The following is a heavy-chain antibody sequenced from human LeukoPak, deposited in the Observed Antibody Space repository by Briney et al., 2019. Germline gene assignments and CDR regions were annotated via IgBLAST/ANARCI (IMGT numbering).Heavy chain of an antibody. CDR3: ARGDCGGSCYSEKYFDY. V-gene: IGHV4-39*07. CDR1: GGSISSGDYY. Sequence: PSETLSLTCTVSGGSISSGDYYWSWIRQPPGKGLEWIGEINHSGSTNHNASLKSRVTISVDTSKNQFSLKLSSVTAADTAVYYCARGDCGGSCYSEKYFDYWGQGTLVTVSS. J-gene: IGHJ4*02. D-gene: IGHD2-15*01. CDR2: INHSGST.